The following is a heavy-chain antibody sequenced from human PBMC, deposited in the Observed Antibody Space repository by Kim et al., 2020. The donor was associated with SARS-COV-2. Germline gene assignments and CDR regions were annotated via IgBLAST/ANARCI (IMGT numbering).Heavy chain of an antibody. Sequence: AQKFPGRVTITADKSTSTAYMELSSLRSEDTAVYYCARGKEMATTDFDYWGQGTLVTVSS. CDR3: ARGKEMATTDFDY. D-gene: IGHD1-1*01. V-gene: IGHV1-69*04. J-gene: IGHJ4*02.